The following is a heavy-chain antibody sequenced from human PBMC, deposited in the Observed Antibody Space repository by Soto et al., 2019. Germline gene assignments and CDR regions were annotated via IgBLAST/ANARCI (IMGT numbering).Heavy chain of an antibody. J-gene: IGHJ5*02. Sequence: GGSLRLSCAASGFTLSSYAMHWVRQAPGKWLEWVADISYGGSNKYYADSVKGRFTISRDNTKNTLYLQMNSLRAEDTAVYYCSRAPVGQDARFDPWGQGXLVTVSS. D-gene: IGHD2-2*01. CDR3: SRAPVGQDARFDP. CDR1: GFTLSSYA. CDR2: ISYGGSNK. V-gene: IGHV3-30*14.